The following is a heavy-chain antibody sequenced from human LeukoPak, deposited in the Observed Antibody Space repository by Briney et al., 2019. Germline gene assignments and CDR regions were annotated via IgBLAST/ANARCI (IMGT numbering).Heavy chain of an antibody. CDR2: ISYDGSNK. D-gene: IGHD3-22*01. CDR1: GFTFSSYG. Sequence: GGPLRLSCAASGFTFSSYGMHWVRQAPGKGLEWVAVISYDGSNKYYADSVKGRFTISRDNSKNTLYLQMNSLRAEDTAVYYCAKLFGYYDSSGYYYDYWGQGTLVTVSS. CDR3: AKLFGYYDSSGYYYDY. J-gene: IGHJ4*02. V-gene: IGHV3-30*18.